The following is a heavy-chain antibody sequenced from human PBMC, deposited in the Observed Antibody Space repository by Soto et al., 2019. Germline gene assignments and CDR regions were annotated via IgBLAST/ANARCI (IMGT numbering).Heavy chain of an antibody. D-gene: IGHD5-12*01. J-gene: IGHJ4*02. CDR2: ISATGGSA. CDR3: ARDRGYSGYDREVFDF. CDR1: GFTFSSYA. V-gene: IGHV3-23*01. Sequence: EVQLLQSGGGLVQPGGSLRLSCVASGFTFSSYAMNCVRQAPGKGPEWVSSISATGGSAYYADSVKGRFTISRDNSKNTLYLQMDSLRADDTAVYYCARDRGYSGYDREVFDFWGQGTLVTVSS.